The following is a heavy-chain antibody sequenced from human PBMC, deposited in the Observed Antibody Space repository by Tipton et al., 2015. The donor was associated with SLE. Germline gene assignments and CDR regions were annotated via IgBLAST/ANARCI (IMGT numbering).Heavy chain of an antibody. V-gene: IGHV3-15*01. CDR3: ARGGPRFLEWLLDY. CDR2: IKSKTDGGTT. CDR1: GFTFSNAW. D-gene: IGHD3-3*01. J-gene: IGHJ4*02. Sequence: SLRLSCAASGFTFSNAWMSWVRQAPGKGLEWVGRIKSKTDGGTTDYAAPVKGRFTISRDDSKNTLYLQMNSLKTEDTAVYYCARGGPRFLEWLLDYWGQGTLVTVSS.